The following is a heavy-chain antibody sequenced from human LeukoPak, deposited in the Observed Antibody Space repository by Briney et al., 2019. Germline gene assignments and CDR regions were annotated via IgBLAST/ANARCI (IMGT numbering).Heavy chain of an antibody. V-gene: IGHV3-33*01. CDR3: AREGPRGNSQFDY. J-gene: IGHJ4*02. CDR2: IWYDGSNK. CDR1: GFTFSSYG. D-gene: IGHD2/OR15-2a*01. Sequence: GGSLRLSCAASGFTFSSYGMHWVRQAPGKGLEWVALIWYDGSNKYYADSVKGRLTIPRDNSKNTLYLQMNSLRAEDTAVYYCAREGPRGNSQFDYWGQGTLVTVSS.